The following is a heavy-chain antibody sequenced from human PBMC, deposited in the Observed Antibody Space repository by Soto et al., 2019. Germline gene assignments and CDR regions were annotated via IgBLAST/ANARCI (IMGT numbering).Heavy chain of an antibody. Sequence: EVHLVESGGSVVRPGGSLRLSCAASGFTFDNHGMTWVRQSPGKGLEGVSGINWNGISTGYADSVKGRFTISRDNTKNSLNLQLNNLRVEDTALYYCARAVTTSITLDAFDVWGPGTMVTVSS. CDR1: GFTFDNHG. CDR2: INWNGIST. J-gene: IGHJ3*01. D-gene: IGHD4-17*01. V-gene: IGHV3-20*04. CDR3: ARAVTTSITLDAFDV.